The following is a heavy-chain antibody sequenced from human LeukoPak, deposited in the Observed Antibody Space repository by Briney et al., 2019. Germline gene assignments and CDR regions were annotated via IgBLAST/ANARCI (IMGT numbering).Heavy chain of an antibody. V-gene: IGHV1-69*05. D-gene: IGHD3-10*01. J-gene: IGHJ4*02. CDR3: ARDPTAGGSGNFLDY. Sequence: SVKVSCKTSGGTFSSYAISWVRQAPGQGLEWMGRIIPIFGSTNYAQKFQGRVTINTDESTSTAYMELSSLRSEDTAVYYCARDPTAGGSGNFLDYWGQGTLVTVSS. CDR2: IIPIFGST. CDR1: GGTFSSYA.